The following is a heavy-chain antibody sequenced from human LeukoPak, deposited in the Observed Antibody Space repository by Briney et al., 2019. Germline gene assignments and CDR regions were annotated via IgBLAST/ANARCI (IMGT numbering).Heavy chain of an antibody. Sequence: GRSLRLSCAASRFTFSSYGMHSVRQAPGKGLQWVVVIWYDGTEKHYAEFAKGRFTISRDNSKNTLYLQMNSLRAEDTAVYFCALDRAVGWGFDAFDIWGQGTKVTVSS. V-gene: IGHV3-33*01. CDR2: IWYDGTEK. D-gene: IGHD6-19*01. CDR1: RFTFSSYG. J-gene: IGHJ3*02. CDR3: ALDRAVGWGFDAFDI.